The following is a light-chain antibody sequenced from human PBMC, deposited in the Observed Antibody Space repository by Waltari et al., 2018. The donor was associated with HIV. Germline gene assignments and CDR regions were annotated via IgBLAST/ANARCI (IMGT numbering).Light chain of an antibody. CDR3: QKYKSDPQGST. V-gene: IGKV1-27*01. Sequence: DIQMTQSPSSLSASVGDRVTITCRASQGISNYLAWYQQKPGKVPKLLIYAASTLQSGVPSRFSGSGSGTDFTLTISSLQPEDVAIYFCQKYKSDPQGSTFGPGTKVDI. J-gene: IGKJ3*01. CDR1: QGISNY. CDR2: AAS.